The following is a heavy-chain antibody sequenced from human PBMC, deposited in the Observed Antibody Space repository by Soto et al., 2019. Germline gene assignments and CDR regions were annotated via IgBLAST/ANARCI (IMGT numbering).Heavy chain of an antibody. V-gene: IGHV3-53*01. CDR1: GFSVTANY. J-gene: IGHJ4*02. D-gene: IGHD6-13*01. CDR3: ARWSGSIIFDY. Sequence: GGSLRLSCEVSGFSVTANYMSWVRQAPGKGLEWVSVIYSGGSTYYIDSVKGRFSISRDISKNTLYLQMNSLRAEDTAVYYCARWSGSIIFDYWGQGTLVTVSS. CDR2: IYSGGST.